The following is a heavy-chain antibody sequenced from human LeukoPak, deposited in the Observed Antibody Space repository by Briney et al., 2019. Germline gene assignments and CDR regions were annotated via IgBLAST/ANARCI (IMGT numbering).Heavy chain of an antibody. CDR3: AKDSGIAVAGTLRAFDI. CDR1: GFTFSSYT. Sequence: GGSLRLSCAASGFTFSSYTMNWVRQAPGKGLEWVAVISYDGSNKYFADSVKGRFTISRDNSKNTLYLQMNSLRAEDTAVYYCAKDSGIAVAGTLRAFDIWGQGTMVTVSS. CDR2: ISYDGSNK. V-gene: IGHV3-30*18. D-gene: IGHD6-19*01. J-gene: IGHJ3*02.